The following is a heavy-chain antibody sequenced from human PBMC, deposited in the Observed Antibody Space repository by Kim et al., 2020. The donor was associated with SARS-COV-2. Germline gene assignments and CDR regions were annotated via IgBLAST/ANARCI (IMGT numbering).Heavy chain of an antibody. J-gene: IGHJ6*02. CDR1: GFTFSSYG. D-gene: IGHD3-22*01. V-gene: IGHV3-30*18. Sequence: GGSLRLSCAASGFTFSSYGMHWVRQAPGKGLEWVAVISYDGSNKYYADSVKGRFTISRDNSKNTLYLQMNSLRAEDTAVYYCAKELVRDYYDSRYYYYGMDVWGQGTTVTVSS. CDR2: ISYDGSNK. CDR3: AKELVRDYYDSRYYYYGMDV.